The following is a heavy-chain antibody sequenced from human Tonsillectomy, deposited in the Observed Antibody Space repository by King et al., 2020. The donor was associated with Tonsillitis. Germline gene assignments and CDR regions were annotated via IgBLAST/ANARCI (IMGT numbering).Heavy chain of an antibody. V-gene: IGHV3-23*03. CDR2: IYSGGSST. D-gene: IGHD5-12*01. CDR1: GFIFSSYA. J-gene: IGHJ1*01. CDR3: AKDAFSDYSGYYFQH. Sequence: VQLVESGGGLIQPGGSLRLSCAASGFIFSSYAMSWVRQAPGKGLEWVSLIYSGGSSTNYADSVKGRFTISRDNSKNTLYLQMNSLRAEDAAVYYCAKDAFSDYSGYYFQHWGQGTLVTVSS.